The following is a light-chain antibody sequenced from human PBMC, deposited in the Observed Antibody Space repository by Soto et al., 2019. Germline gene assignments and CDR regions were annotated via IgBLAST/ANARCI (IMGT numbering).Light chain of an antibody. V-gene: IGLV2-23*01. Sequence: QSALTQPASVSGSPGQSITISCTGTSSDVGSYNLVSWYQQHPGKAPKLMISEGNKRPSGVSNRFSGSKSGNTASLTISGLQAEDEADYYFSSYGGSNTYVFGTGTKLTVL. CDR1: SSDVGSYNL. CDR3: SSYGGSNTYV. CDR2: EGN. J-gene: IGLJ1*01.